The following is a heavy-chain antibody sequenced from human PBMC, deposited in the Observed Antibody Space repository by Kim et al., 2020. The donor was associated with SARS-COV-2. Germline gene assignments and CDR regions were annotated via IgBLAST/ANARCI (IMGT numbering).Heavy chain of an antibody. CDR3: AKDMGYRSSSWYEYYDY. V-gene: IGHV3-43*02. CDR2: ISGDGGST. J-gene: IGHJ4*02. CDR1: GFTFDDYA. D-gene: IGHD6-13*01. Sequence: GGSLRLSCAASGFTFDDYAMHWVRQAPGKGLEWVSLISGDGGSTYYADSVKGRFTISRDNSKNSLYLQMNSLRTEDTALYYCAKDMGYRSSSWYEYYDYWGQGTLVTVSS.